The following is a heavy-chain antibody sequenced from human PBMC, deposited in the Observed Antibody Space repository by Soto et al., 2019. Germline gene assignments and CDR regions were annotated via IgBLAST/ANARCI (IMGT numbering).Heavy chain of an antibody. CDR1: GFTFSSYA. D-gene: IGHD6-13*01. V-gene: IGHV3-23*01. Sequence: PGGSLRLSCAASGFTFSSYAMSWVRQAPGKGLEWVSAISGSGGSTYYADSVKGRFTISRDNSKNTLYLQMNSLRAEDTAVYYCAKDPLFSSSWYGLPWFDPWGQGTLVTVSS. CDR2: ISGSGGST. J-gene: IGHJ5*02. CDR3: AKDPLFSSSWYGLPWFDP.